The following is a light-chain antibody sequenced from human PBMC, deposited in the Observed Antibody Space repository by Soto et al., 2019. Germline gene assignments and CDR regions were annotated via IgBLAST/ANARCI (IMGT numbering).Light chain of an antibody. V-gene: IGLV2-23*03. Sequence: QSALTQPASVSGSPGQSITISCTGTSNDVGSYNLVSWYQQHPGKDPKLMMYEGSKRPSGVSNRFSGSKSDNTASLTISGLQAEDEADYYCCSYARGNTFVFGGGTKLTVL. CDR3: CSYARGNTFV. CDR1: SNDVGSYNL. J-gene: IGLJ2*01. CDR2: EGS.